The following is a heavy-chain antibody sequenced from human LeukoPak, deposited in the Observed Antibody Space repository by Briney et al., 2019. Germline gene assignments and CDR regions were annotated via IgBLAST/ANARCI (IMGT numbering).Heavy chain of an antibody. D-gene: IGHD2-2*01. V-gene: IGHV3-21*01. CDR2: ISSSSSYI. Sequence: GGSLRLSCAASGFTFSSYSMNWVRQAPGKGLEWVSSISSSSSYIYYADSVKGRFTISRDNAKNSLYLQMNSLRAEDTAVYYCARDPGYCSSTSCGIDYWGQGTLVTVSS. J-gene: IGHJ4*02. CDR1: GFTFSSYS. CDR3: ARDPGYCSSTSCGIDY.